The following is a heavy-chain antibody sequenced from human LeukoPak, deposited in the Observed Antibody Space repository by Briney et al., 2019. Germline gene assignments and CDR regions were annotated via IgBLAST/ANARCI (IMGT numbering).Heavy chain of an antibody. CDR1: GYSISTGRY. D-gene: IGHD6-6*01. CDR3: ARSTAALVMIFDY. Sequence: SETLSLTCAVSGYSISTGRYWGWIRPPPGKGLEWIGSIYQSGSTYYNPSLKSRVTISVDTSKNQFSLNLRSVTAADTAVYYCARSTAALVMIFDYWGQGTLVTVSS. J-gene: IGHJ4*02. CDR2: IYQSGST. V-gene: IGHV4-38-2*01.